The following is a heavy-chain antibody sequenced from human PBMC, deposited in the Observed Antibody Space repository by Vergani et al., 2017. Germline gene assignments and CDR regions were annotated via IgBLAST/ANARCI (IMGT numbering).Heavy chain of an antibody. CDR3: ARELSYYYGSGSDDYNPYYYEGMDV. J-gene: IGHJ6*02. Sequence: QVQLEESGPGLVKRSETLSLTCTVSGGSINTGAYYWSWIRQPAGKGLEWIGRVYTSGMTNYNPSLKSRVTILVDRSKSQLSLKLTSVTAGDTAVYFCARELSYYYGSGSDDYNPYYYEGMDVWGPGTTVTVSS. D-gene: IGHD3-10*01. CDR1: GGSINTGAYY. CDR2: VYTSGMT. V-gene: IGHV4-61*02.